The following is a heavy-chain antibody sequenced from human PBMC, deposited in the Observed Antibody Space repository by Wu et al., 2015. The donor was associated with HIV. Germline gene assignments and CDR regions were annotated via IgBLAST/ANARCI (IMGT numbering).Heavy chain of an antibody. CDR2: INPKSGGT. D-gene: IGHD2-21*01. CDR1: GYSFRGYY. CDR3: AKSAYCGGDCYSRFDS. Sequence: QVKLVQSGAEVKKPGASVKVSCKTSGYSFRGYYLHWVRLAPGQGPEWMGWINPKSGGTRYAQKFQGRVTMTRDTSVTTVYMELTRLRFDDTAMYYCAKSAYCGGDCYSRFDSWGQGTLVTVSS. J-gene: IGHJ4*02. V-gene: IGHV1-2*02.